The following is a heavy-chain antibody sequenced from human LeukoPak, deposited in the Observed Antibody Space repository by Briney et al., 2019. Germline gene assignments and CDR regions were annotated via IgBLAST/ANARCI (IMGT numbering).Heavy chain of an antibody. V-gene: IGHV4-34*01. CDR2: ISHRGRT. D-gene: IGHD6-13*01. Sequence: SETLSLTCAVYGGSLSDYYWSWIRQSPGKGLEWIGEISHRGRTYYNLSLKSRVTISIDTSKNQFSLKLSSVTAADTAVYYCASGGQQLPIDYWGQGTLVTVSS. CDR1: GGSLSDYY. J-gene: IGHJ4*02. CDR3: ASGGQQLPIDY.